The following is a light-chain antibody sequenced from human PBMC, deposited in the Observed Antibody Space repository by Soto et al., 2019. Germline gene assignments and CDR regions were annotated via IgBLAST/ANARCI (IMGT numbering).Light chain of an antibody. J-gene: IGLJ2*01. CDR2: EVT. Sequence: QSALSQPASVSGSPGQSITISCTGTSSDVGGYKHVAWYQQYPGKAPKLIIFEVTDRPSGVSNRFSGSKSGNTASLSISGLQAEDEADYYCSSYKSGATPVFGGGTKLTVL. CDR3: SSYKSGATPV. CDR1: SSDVGGYKH. V-gene: IGLV2-14*01.